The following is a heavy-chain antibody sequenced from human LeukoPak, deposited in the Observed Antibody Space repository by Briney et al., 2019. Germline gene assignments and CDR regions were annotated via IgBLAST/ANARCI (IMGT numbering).Heavy chain of an antibody. V-gene: IGHV3-7*01. D-gene: IGHD1-14*01. Sequence: PGGSLRLSCAASGFTFSSYAMSWVRQAPGKGLEWVANIKQDGSEKYYVDSVKGRFTISRDNAKNSLYLQMNSLRAEDTAVYYFAKARSTTTGAFDYWGQGTLVTVSS. J-gene: IGHJ4*02. CDR3: AKARSTTTGAFDY. CDR1: GFTFSSYA. CDR2: IKQDGSEK.